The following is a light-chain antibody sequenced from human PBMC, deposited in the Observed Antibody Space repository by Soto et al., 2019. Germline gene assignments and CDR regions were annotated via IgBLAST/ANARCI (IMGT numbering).Light chain of an antibody. CDR2: AAS. CDR1: QGISSY. Sequence: DIQMTQSPSSLSASVGDKVTITCRASQGISSYLAWYQQKPGKAPKLLIYAASTLQSGVPSRFSGSGSGTEFTLTISSLQPEDFAVYYCQQYNNWPITFGQGTRLEIK. V-gene: IGKV1-9*01. J-gene: IGKJ5*01. CDR3: QQYNNWPIT.